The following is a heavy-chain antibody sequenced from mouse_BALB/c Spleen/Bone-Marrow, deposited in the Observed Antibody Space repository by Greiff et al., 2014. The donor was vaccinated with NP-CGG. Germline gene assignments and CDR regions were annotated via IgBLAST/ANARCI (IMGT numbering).Heavy chain of an antibody. D-gene: IGHD2-14*01. CDR2: IDPAIFT. J-gene: IGHJ1*01. CDR1: GFNIKDTY. Sequence: DVHLVESGAELVKPGASVKLPCTASGFNIKDTYLHWARQRPEQGLDWIGRIDPAIFTKYDPKFQGKATITADTSSNTAYLHLSSLTSEDTAVYYCASYRYGWYFDVWGAGTTVTVSS. CDR3: ASYRYGWYFDV. V-gene: IGHV14-3*02.